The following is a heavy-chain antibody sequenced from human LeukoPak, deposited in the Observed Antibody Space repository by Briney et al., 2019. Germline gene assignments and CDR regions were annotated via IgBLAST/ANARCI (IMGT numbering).Heavy chain of an antibody. CDR2: IYYSGST. D-gene: IGHD3-22*01. J-gene: IGHJ4*02. CDR3: ARGNYYDSSGHPPAY. CDR1: GGSISSYH. Sequence: PSETLSLACTVSGGSISSYHWSWIRQPPGKGLEWIGYIYYSGSTNYNPSLKSRVTISVDTSKNQFSLKLSSVTAADTAVYYCARGNYYDSSGHPPAYWGQGTLVTVSS. V-gene: IGHV4-59*01.